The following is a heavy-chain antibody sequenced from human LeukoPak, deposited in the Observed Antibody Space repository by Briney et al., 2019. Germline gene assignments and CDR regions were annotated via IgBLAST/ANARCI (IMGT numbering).Heavy chain of an antibody. V-gene: IGHV3-33*01. CDR1: GFTFRNYG. D-gene: IGHD6-13*01. CDR3: GREYSSSWYHFGY. Sequence: GRSLRLSCAASGFTFRNYGMHWVRQAPGKGLEWVGVIWYDGSEKYYADSVKGRFTISRDNSKNTLYLRMNSLRFEDTAVYYCGREYSSSWYHFGYWGQGTLVTVSP. CDR2: IWYDGSEK. J-gene: IGHJ4*02.